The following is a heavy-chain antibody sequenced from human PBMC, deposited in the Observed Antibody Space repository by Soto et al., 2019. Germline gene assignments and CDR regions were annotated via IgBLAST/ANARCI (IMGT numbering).Heavy chain of an antibody. J-gene: IGHJ6*03. CDR1: GFTFSSYA. D-gene: IGHD2-8*01. CDR3: AKDKEYCTNGVCPDYYYYYYMDV. Sequence: GGSLRLSCAASGFTFSSYAMSWVRQAPGKGLEWVSAISGSGGSTYYADSVKGRFTISRDNSKNTLYLKMNSLRAEDTAVYYCAKDKEYCTNGVCPDYYYYYYMDVWGKGTTVTVSS. V-gene: IGHV3-23*01. CDR2: ISGSGGST.